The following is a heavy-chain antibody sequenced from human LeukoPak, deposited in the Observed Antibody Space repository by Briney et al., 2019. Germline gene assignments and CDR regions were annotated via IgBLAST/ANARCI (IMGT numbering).Heavy chain of an antibody. CDR1: GFSFGYYG. J-gene: IGHJ4*02. CDR3: ARGGYYYDAYDSVDY. Sequence: GGSLRLSCTASGFSFGYYGMHWVRQAPGKGLQWISYISVSSSTINYADSVRGRFTTSRDNAKNSLFLQLTSLRVEDTGFYYCARGGYYYDAYDSVDYWGQGTLVTVSS. V-gene: IGHV3-48*01. CDR2: ISVSSSTI. D-gene: IGHD3-22*01.